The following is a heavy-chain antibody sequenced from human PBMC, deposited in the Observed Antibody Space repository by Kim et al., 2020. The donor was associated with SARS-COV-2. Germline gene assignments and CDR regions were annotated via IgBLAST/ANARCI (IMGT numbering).Heavy chain of an antibody. Sequence: GGSLRLSCAASGFTFDDYGMSWVRQAPGKGLEWVSGINWNGGSTGYADSVKGRFTISRDNAKNSLYLQMNSLRAEDTALYHCARGGEWAVDMYYYDSSGLHNWFDPWGQGTLVTVSS. V-gene: IGHV3-20*01. CDR2: INWNGGST. CDR3: ARGGEWAVDMYYYDSSGLHNWFDP. J-gene: IGHJ5*02. D-gene: IGHD3-22*01. CDR1: GFTFDDYG.